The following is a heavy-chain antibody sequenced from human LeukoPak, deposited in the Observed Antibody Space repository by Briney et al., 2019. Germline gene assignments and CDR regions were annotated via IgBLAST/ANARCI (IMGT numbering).Heavy chain of an antibody. V-gene: IGHV4-4*02. CDR1: GDSISDDSVNKNKW. CDR2: VSLDGIT. J-gene: IGHJ6*01. D-gene: IGHD6-19*01. Sequence: TSSETLSLTCVFSGDSISDDSVNKNKWLNWVRQAPGKGLEWIGDVSLDGITNYNPSLLGRVTISLDKSAKQVSLRLTSVTAADTAIYYCARDSSAPRSYFALDVWGQGTTVTVSS. CDR3: ARDSSAPRSYFALDV.